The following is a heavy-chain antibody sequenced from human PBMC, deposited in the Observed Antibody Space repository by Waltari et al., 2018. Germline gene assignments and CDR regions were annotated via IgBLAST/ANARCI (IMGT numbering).Heavy chain of an antibody. V-gene: IGHV1-2*02. CDR2: INPNSGGT. J-gene: IGHJ5*02. Sequence: QVQLVQSGAEVKKPGASVKVSCKASGYTFTGYYMHWVRQAPGQGLEWMGWINPNSGGTNYAQKFQGRVTMTRDTSISTAYMELSRLRSDDTAVYYCARDLSVTPPSYNWFDPWGQGTLVTVSS. CDR3: ARDLSVTPPSYNWFDP. D-gene: IGHD4-17*01. CDR1: GYTFTGYY.